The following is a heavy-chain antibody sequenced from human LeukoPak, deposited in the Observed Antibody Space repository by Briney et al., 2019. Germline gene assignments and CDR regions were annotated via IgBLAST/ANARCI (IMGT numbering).Heavy chain of an antibody. CDR2: ISGSGGST. Sequence: GGSLRLSCAASGFTFSSYAMSWVCQAPGKGLEWVSAISGSGGSTYYADSVKGRFTISRDNSKNTLYLQMNSLRAEDTAVYYCAKELGYCSGGSCYPSAFDIWGQGTMVTVSS. J-gene: IGHJ3*02. V-gene: IGHV3-23*01. D-gene: IGHD2-15*01. CDR1: GFTFSSYA. CDR3: AKELGYCSGGSCYPSAFDI.